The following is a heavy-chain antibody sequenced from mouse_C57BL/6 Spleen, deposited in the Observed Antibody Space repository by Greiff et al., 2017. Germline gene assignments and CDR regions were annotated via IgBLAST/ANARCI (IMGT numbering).Heavy chain of an antibody. CDR1: GYTFTSSG. J-gene: IGHJ3*01. Sequence: QVQLQQSGAELVRPGASVKLSCKASGYTFTSSGMSWVKQRPGQGLEWIGEIYPTSGNTYYNQKFKGKATLTADKSSSTAYMELRSLTSEDSAVDFCASPGSSGDGFAYWGQGTLVTVSA. CDR2: IYPTSGNT. V-gene: IGHV1-81*01. D-gene: IGHD3-2*02. CDR3: ASPGSSGDGFAY.